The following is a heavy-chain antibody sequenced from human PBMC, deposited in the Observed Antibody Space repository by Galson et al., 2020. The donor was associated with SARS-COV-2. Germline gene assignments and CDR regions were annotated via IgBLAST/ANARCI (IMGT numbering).Heavy chain of an antibody. J-gene: IGHJ5*01. V-gene: IGHV3-7*01. CDR3: ARGRRGTNDGWFDS. D-gene: IGHD2-8*01. CDR2: IKQYGYDK. Sequence: GESLKISCAASGFIFTDSWMNWVRQPPGKGLEWVANIKQYGYDKHYADSVKGRFTISRDDAKNSLYLQMNGVRPDDTAVYFCARGRRGTNDGWFDSWGQGTLVTVSS. CDR1: GFIFTDSW.